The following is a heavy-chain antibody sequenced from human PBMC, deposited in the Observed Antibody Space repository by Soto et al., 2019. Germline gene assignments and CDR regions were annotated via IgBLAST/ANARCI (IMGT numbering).Heavy chain of an antibody. V-gene: IGHV4-31*03. D-gene: IGHD3-3*01. Sequence: PSETLSLTCTVSDGSISRGGYYWSWIRQHPGKGLEWIGYMYYSGSTYYNPSLKSRVTISVDTSKNQFSLKLSSVTAADTAVYYCARDRITIFGVVPFDFWGQGTLVT. CDR3: ARDRITIFGVVPFDF. CDR2: MYYSGST. CDR1: DGSISRGGYY. J-gene: IGHJ4*02.